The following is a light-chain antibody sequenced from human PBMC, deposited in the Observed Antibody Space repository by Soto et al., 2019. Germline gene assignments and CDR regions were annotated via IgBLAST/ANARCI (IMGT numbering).Light chain of an antibody. CDR1: TGAVTSGHY. CDR3: LLSDSGARV. J-gene: IGLJ2*01. V-gene: IGLV7-46*01. CDR2: ETS. Sequence: QAVVTQETSLTVSPGGTVTLTCGSSTGAVTSGHYPYWFQQKPGQAPRTLIYETSNKHSWTPARFSGSLLGGRAALTLSGAQPEDEAEYYCLLSDSGARVFGGGTKVTVL.